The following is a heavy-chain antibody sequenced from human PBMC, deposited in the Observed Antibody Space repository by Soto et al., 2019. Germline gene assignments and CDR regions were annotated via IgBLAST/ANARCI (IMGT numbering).Heavy chain of an antibody. CDR3: ARGPTRLAATPVDY. CDR1: GGSFSGYY. V-gene: IGHV4-34*01. J-gene: IGHJ4*02. D-gene: IGHD2-15*01. CDR2: INHSGST. Sequence: QVQLQQWGAGLLKPSETLSLTCAVYGGSFSGYYWSWIRQPPGKGLEWIGEINHSGSTNYNPSLKSRVTISVDTSKNQFSLKLRSVTAADTAVYYCARGPTRLAATPVDYWGQGTLVTVSS.